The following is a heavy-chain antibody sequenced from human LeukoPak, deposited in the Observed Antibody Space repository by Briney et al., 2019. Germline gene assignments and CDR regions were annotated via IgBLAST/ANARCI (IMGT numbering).Heavy chain of an antibody. D-gene: IGHD5-24*01. J-gene: IGHJ2*01. V-gene: IGHV1-18*01. CDR3: ARDRAAEMATGYLWYFDL. CDR2: ISAYNGNT. CDR1: GFTFTSYG. Sequence: ASVKVSCNASGFTFTSYGISWVRQAPGQGLEWMGWISAYNGNTNYAQKLQGRVTMTTDTSTSTAYMELRSLRSDDTAVYYCARDRAAEMATGYLWYFDLWGRGTLVTASS.